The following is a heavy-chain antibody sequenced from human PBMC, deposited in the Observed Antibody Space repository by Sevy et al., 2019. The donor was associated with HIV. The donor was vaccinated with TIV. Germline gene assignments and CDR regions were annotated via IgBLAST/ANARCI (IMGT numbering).Heavy chain of an antibody. CDR2: ISAYNGNT. CDR1: GYTFTSYG. D-gene: IGHD2-2*01. Sequence: ASVKVSCKASGYTFTSYGISWVRQAPGQGLEWMGWISAYNGNTNYAQRLQGRVTMTTDTSTSTAYMELRSLRSDDTAVYYCARDGGIVVVPAAGSEYYYYMDVWGKGTTVTVSS. J-gene: IGHJ6*03. CDR3: ARDGGIVVVPAAGSEYYYYMDV. V-gene: IGHV1-18*01.